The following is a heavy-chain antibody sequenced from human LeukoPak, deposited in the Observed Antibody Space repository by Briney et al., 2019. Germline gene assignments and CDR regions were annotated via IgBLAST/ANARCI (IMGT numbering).Heavy chain of an antibody. CDR2: IDYSGGST. CDR1: GFTLSSYE. CDR3: AKDGYYDSSAYYYVRYFDL. V-gene: IGHV3-23*01. Sequence: GGSLRLSCTASGFTLSSYEMSWIRQAPGKGLEWVSSIDYSGGSTHYADSVKGRFTISRDNSKNTLYLQMNSLRAEDTAVYYCAKDGYYDSSAYYYVRYFDLWGRGTLVTVSS. D-gene: IGHD3-22*01. J-gene: IGHJ2*01.